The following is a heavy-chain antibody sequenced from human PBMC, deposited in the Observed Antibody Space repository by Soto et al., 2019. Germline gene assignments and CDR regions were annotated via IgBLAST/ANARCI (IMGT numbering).Heavy chain of an antibody. Sequence: QVQLQESGPGLVKPSQTLSLPCSVSGASINSDEYYWSWIRQPPGGGLEWIGHVYYTGSTSYSPSLKSRLTISVDTSKNQFSLRLNSVTAADTAVYYCARDRSNSPDLCDSWGQGPLVTVSS. J-gene: IGHJ4*02. V-gene: IGHV4-30-4*01. CDR2: VYYTGST. CDR1: GASINSDEYY. D-gene: IGHD1-1*01. CDR3: ARDRSNSPDLCDS.